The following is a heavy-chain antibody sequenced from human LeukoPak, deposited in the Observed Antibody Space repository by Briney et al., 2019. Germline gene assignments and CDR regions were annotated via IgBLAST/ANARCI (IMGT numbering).Heavy chain of an antibody. V-gene: IGHV4-59*01. CDR3: ARDDGYLIDY. J-gene: IGHJ4*02. Sequence: SETLSLTCTVSGGSISSYYWSWIRQPPGKGLEWIGYIYYSGSTNYNPSLKSRVTISVDASKNQFSLKLSSVTAADTAVYYCARDDGYLIDYWGQGTLVTVSS. D-gene: IGHD5-24*01. CDR1: GGSISSYY. CDR2: IYYSGST.